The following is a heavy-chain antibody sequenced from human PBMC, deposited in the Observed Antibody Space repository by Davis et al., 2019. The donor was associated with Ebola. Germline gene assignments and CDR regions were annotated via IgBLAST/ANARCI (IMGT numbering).Heavy chain of an antibody. J-gene: IGHJ6*04. V-gene: IGHV1-18*04. CDR3: ARDLYGDYGYYGMDV. D-gene: IGHD4-17*01. CDR1: GYTFTSYG. CDR2: ISAYNSNT. Sequence: ASVKVSCKASGYTFTSYGISWVRQAPGQGLEWMGWISAYNSNTYYAQRLQDRVTLITDTSTNTAYMELRRLTSDDTAVYYCARDLYGDYGYYGMDVWGKGTTVTVSS.